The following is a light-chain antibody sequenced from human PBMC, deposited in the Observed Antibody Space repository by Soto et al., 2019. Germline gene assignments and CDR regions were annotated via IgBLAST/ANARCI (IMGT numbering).Light chain of an antibody. V-gene: IGKV3-20*01. CDR2: GAS. CDR1: QSVSSNY. CDR3: QQYSSSPLT. J-gene: IGKJ4*01. Sequence: EIVVTQSPGTLSLSPGEGATLSCRASQSVSSNYLAWYQQKPGQAPRLLIYGASNRATGIPDRFSGSGSGTEFSLTISRLEPEDFAVYYCQQYSSSPLTVGGGARVEIK.